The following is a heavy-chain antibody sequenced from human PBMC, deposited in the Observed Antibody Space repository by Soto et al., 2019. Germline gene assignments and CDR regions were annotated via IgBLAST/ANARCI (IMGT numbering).Heavy chain of an antibody. Sequence: GGSLRLSCAASGFTFSSYAMSWVRQAPGKGLEWVSAISGSGGSTYYADSVKGRFTISRDNSKNTLYLQMNSLRAEDTAVYYCAKGQSPEGLAVAGGLDYWGQGTLVTVSS. J-gene: IGHJ4*02. V-gene: IGHV3-23*01. CDR1: GFTFSSYA. CDR2: ISGSGGST. D-gene: IGHD6-19*01. CDR3: AKGQSPEGLAVAGGLDY.